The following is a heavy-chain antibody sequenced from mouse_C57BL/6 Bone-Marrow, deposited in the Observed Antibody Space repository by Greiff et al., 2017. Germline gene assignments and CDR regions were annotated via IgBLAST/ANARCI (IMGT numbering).Heavy chain of an antibody. V-gene: IGHV1-55*01. CDR2: IYPGSGST. J-gene: IGHJ1*03. Sequence: LQQPGASVKMSCKASGYTFTSYWITWVKQRPGQGLEWIGDIYPGSGSTNYNEKFKSKATLTVDTSSSTAYMQLSSLTSEDSAVYYCARGGSSWYFDVWGTGTTVTVSS. CDR1: GYTFTSYW. CDR3: ARGGSSWYFDV. D-gene: IGHD1-1*01.